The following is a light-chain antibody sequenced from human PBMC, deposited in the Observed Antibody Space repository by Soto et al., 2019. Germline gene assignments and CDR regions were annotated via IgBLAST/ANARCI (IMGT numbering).Light chain of an antibody. CDR2: DAS. J-gene: IGKJ2*01. Sequence: EIVLTQSPATLSLSPGERATLSCRASQSVSTYLAWYQQKPSQAPRLLIYDASNRATGIPARFSGSGSGTDFTLTISSLEPEDFAVYYCQQRSNWPGGMYTFGQGTKLEI. CDR1: QSVSTY. V-gene: IGKV3-11*01. CDR3: QQRSNWPGGMYT.